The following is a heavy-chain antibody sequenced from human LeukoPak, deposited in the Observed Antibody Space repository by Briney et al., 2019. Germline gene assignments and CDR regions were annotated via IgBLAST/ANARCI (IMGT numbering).Heavy chain of an antibody. V-gene: IGHV5-51*01. CDR3: ARHVEYQLTSDY. CDR1: GYSFTNYW. D-gene: IGHD2-2*01. Sequence: GESLKISCKGSGYSFTNYWIGWVRQMPGKGLEWMGIIYPGDSDTRYSPSFQGQVTISADKSISTAYLHWSSLRASDTAIYYCARHVEYQLTSDYWGQGTLVTVSS. J-gene: IGHJ4*02. CDR2: IYPGDSDT.